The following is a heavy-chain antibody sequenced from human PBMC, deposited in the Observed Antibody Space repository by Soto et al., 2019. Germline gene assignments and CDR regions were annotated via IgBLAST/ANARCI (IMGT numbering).Heavy chain of an antibody. J-gene: IGHJ4*02. V-gene: IGHV3-30*18. Sequence: QVQLVESGGGVVQPRRSLRLSCAASGFTFSSYGMHWVRQAPGKGLEWVAVISYDGSNKYYADSVKGRFTISRDNSKNTLYLQMNSLRAEDTAVYYCAKVGELRFLEWLLYLDYWGQGTLVTVSS. CDR1: GFTFSSYG. D-gene: IGHD3-3*01. CDR2: ISYDGSNK. CDR3: AKVGELRFLEWLLYLDY.